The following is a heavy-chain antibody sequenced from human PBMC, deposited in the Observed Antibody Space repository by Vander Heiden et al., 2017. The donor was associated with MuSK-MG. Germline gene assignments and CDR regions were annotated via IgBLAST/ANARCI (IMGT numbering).Heavy chain of an antibody. D-gene: IGHD3-9*01. J-gene: IGHJ4*02. Sequence: QVQLQESGPGLVKPSQTLSLTCTVSGGSISSGGSYWSWIRQHPGKGLEWIGYIYYSGSTYYNPSLKSRVTISVDTSKNQFSLKLSSVTAADTAVYYCARRPRVYDILTGYYPGTYDYWGQGTLVTVSS. V-gene: IGHV4-31*03. CDR1: GGSISSGGSY. CDR3: ARRPRVYDILTGYYPGTYDY. CDR2: IYYSGST.